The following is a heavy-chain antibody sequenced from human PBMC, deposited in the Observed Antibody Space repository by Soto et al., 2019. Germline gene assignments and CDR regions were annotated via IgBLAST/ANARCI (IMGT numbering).Heavy chain of an antibody. CDR1: GYTFTSYA. V-gene: IGHV1-3*01. Sequence: ASVKVSCKASGYTFTSYAMHWVRQAPGQRLEWMGWINAGNGNTKYSQKFQGRVTITRDTSASTAYMELSSLRSEDTAVYYCARDFMTTVTPFDYWGQGTLVTVSS. CDR3: ARDFMTTVTPFDY. J-gene: IGHJ4*02. D-gene: IGHD4-17*01. CDR2: INAGNGNT.